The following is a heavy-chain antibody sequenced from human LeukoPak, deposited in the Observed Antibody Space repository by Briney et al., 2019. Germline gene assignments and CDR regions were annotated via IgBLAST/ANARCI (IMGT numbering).Heavy chain of an antibody. J-gene: IGHJ5*02. D-gene: IGHD3-10*01. Sequence: SETLSLTCAVYGGSFSGYYWSWIRQPPGKGLEWIREINHSGSTNYHPSLESRVTISVDTSKNQFSLKLSSVTTADTAVYYCARGSGLGSYYNGPWGQGTLVTVSS. CDR2: INHSGST. V-gene: IGHV4-34*01. CDR3: ARGSGLGSYYNGP. CDR1: GGSFSGYY.